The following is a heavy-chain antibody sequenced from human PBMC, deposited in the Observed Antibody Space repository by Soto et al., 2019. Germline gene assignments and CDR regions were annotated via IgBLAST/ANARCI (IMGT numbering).Heavy chain of an antibody. V-gene: IGHV3-23*01. Sequence: ESGGGLVQPGESLRLSCAASGFDFSAYAMSWVRQAPGKGLEWVSAITGRGDTTDYADSVKGRFTISRDNSKNTLYLQMNSLRAEDTAVYYCAKDLGAAGAFDYWGQGTLVTVSS. J-gene: IGHJ4*02. D-gene: IGHD6-13*01. CDR1: GFDFSAYA. CDR3: AKDLGAAGAFDY. CDR2: ITGRGDTT.